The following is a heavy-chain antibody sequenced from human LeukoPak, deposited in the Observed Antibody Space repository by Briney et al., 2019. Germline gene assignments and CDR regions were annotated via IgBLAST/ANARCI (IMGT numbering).Heavy chain of an antibody. J-gene: IGHJ4*02. V-gene: IGHV1-24*01. Sequence: EASVKVSCKVSGYTLTELSMHWVRQAPGKGLEWMGGFDPEDGETIYAQKFQGRVTMTEDTSTDTAYMELSSLRSEDTAVYYCATDLPLAVAAHLGYWGQGTLVTVSS. CDR2: FDPEDGET. CDR3: ATDLPLAVAAHLGY. D-gene: IGHD6-19*01. CDR1: GYTLTELS.